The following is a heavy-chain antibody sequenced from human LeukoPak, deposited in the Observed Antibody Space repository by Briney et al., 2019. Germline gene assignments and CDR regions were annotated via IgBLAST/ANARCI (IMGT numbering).Heavy chain of an antibody. CDR2: TKQDGSEK. V-gene: IGHV3-7*01. J-gene: IGHJ5*02. CDR3: ARGADRFGWFDP. D-gene: IGHD3-10*01. CDR1: ELTSSTSW. Sequence: GGSLRLSCAASELTSSTSWMSWVRQAPGKGLEWVAQTKQDGSEKYYVDSVKGRFTTSRDKNSLFLQMNSVRAEDTAVYYCARGADRFGWFDPWGQGTLVTVSS.